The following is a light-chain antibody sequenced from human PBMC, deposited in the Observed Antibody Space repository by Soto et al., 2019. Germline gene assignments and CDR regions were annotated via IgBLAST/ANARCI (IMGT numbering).Light chain of an antibody. CDR3: CSFAGNYIYV. CDR2: DVS. Sequence: QSVLTQPRSVSGSPGQSVTISCTGTSSDVGGYNYVSWYLQHPGKAPKVMIYDVSKRPSGVPDRFSGSKSGNTASLTISGLQSEDEADYYCCSFAGNYIYVFGNATKVTV. CDR1: SSDVGGYNY. J-gene: IGLJ1*01. V-gene: IGLV2-11*01.